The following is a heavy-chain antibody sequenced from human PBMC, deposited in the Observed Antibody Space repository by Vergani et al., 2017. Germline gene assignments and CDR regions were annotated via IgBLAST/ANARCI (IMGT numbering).Heavy chain of an antibody. CDR1: GFTFDDYA. CDR3: AKSPYLRFLEWLFYFDY. Sequence: EVQLVESGGGLVQPGRSLRLSCAASGFTFDDYAMHWVRQAPGKGLEWVSGISWNSGSIGYADSVKGRFTISRDNSKNTLYLQMNSLRAEDTAVYYCAKSPYLRFLEWLFYFDYWGQGTLVTVSS. D-gene: IGHD3-3*01. V-gene: IGHV3-9*01. CDR2: ISWNSGSI. J-gene: IGHJ4*02.